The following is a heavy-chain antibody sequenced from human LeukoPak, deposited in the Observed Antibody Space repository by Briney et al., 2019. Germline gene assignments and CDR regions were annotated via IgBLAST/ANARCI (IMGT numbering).Heavy chain of an antibody. V-gene: IGHV1-18*04. J-gene: IGHJ5*02. Sequence: ASVKVSRKASVYTFTGYYMHWVRQAPRQGLEWVGWISAYNGNTNYTQKFQGTVTMTTETSTSTAYLQLRSLTSDDTAVYYCAIDLGYSSSWYVSEAFDPWGQGTLVTVSS. D-gene: IGHD6-13*01. CDR1: VYTFTGYY. CDR3: AIDLGYSSSWYVSEAFDP. CDR2: ISAYNGNT.